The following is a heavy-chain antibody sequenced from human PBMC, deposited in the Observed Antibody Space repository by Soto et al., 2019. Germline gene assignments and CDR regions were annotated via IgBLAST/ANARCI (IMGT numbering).Heavy chain of an antibody. J-gene: IGHJ6*02. Sequence: QVQLVQSGAEVKKPGSSVKVSCKASGGTFSSYAISWVRQAPGHGLEWMGGIITIFGTANYAQTFQGRVTITADESTSTAYMELSSLRSEDTAVYYCARDSGGTTVAFGMDVWGQGTTVTVSS. D-gene: IGHD4-17*01. CDR3: ARDSGGTTVAFGMDV. V-gene: IGHV1-69*01. CDR1: GGTFSSYA. CDR2: IITIFGTA.